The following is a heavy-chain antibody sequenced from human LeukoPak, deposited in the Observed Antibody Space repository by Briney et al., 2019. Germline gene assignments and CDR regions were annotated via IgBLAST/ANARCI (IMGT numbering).Heavy chain of an antibody. CDR3: AKGYSGGYSAFDY. CDR2: ISITGDST. J-gene: IGHJ4*02. D-gene: IGHD1-26*01. Sequence: GRSLRLSCAASGFTFSSYAMIWVRQAPGKGLGWVSGISITGDSTYYADSVKGRFTIPRDNSKNTRYSQLDCLRAEDPAVYSFAKGYSGGYSAFDYWGQGTLVTVSS. V-gene: IGHV3-23*01. CDR1: GFTFSSYA.